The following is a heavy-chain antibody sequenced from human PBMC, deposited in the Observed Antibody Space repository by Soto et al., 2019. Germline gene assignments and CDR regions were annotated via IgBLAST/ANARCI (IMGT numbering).Heavy chain of an antibody. Sequence: QVQLQESGPGLVKPSQTLSLTCTVSGGSISSGGDYWSWIRQHSGRGLEWIGYIYYSGSTYYNPSLKSRVTISVDTSKNQFSLKLSSVTAADTAVYYCARGRSSTSPYPIGYWGQGTLVTVSS. J-gene: IGHJ4*02. D-gene: IGHD2-2*01. CDR2: IYYSGST. CDR1: GGSISSGGDY. V-gene: IGHV4-31*03. CDR3: ARGRSSTSPYPIGY.